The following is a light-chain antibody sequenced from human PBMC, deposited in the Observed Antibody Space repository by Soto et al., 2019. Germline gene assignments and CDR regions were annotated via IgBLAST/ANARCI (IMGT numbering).Light chain of an antibody. CDR2: GAS. J-gene: IGKJ1*01. CDR3: HQYDSWT. CDR1: QSFNSIY. V-gene: IGKV3-20*01. Sequence: EIVLTQSPGTLSLSPGGRATLSCRASQSFNSIYLAWYQQKPGQAPRLLIYGASSRATGIPDRFSGSGSGTDFTLTISRLEPEDFAVYYCHQYDSWTFGQGTKVDNK.